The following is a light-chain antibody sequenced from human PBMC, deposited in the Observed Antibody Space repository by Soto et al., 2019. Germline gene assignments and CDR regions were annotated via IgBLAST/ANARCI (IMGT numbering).Light chain of an antibody. Sequence: DIQMPQSPVSLSASVGDRVTITCRASQDIHRYLAWFQQKPGKAPKSLIYATSSLQLGVPSRFSGSGSGTEFTLTISRLQAEEFATYYCQQYVDFPLTSGQGTRLEMK. J-gene: IGKJ5*01. CDR3: QQYVDFPLT. V-gene: IGKV1-16*01. CDR1: QDIHRY. CDR2: ATS.